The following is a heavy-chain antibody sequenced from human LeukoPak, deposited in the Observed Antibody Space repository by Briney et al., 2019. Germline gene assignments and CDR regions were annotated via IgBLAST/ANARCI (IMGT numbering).Heavy chain of an antibody. V-gene: IGHV4-34*01. D-gene: IGHD3-10*01. J-gene: IGHJ4*02. CDR1: GGSFSGYY. Sequence: PSETLSLTCAVYGGSFSGYYWSWIRQPPGKGLEWIGEINHSGSTNYNPSLKSRVTISVDTSKNQFSLKLSSVTAAYTAVYYCARRIRYYYGSGSYTLFDYWGQGTLVTVSS. CDR2: INHSGST. CDR3: ARRIRYYYGSGSYTLFDY.